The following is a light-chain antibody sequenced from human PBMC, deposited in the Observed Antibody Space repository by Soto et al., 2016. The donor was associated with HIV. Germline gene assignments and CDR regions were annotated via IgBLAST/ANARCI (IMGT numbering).Light chain of an antibody. Sequence: SYELSQPPSVSVAPGQTASISCGGNNIGTKFVHRYQQRPGQAPVLVVYAGTDRPSGIPERFSGSKSGDTATLTINRVEAGDEADYYCQVWETGSNQYVFGTGTTVTVL. CDR2: AGT. V-gene: IGLV3-21*02. CDR1: NIGTKF. CDR3: QVWETGSNQYV. J-gene: IGLJ1*01.